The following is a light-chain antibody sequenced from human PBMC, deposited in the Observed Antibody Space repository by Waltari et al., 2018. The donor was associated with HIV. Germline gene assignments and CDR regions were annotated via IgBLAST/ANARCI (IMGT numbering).Light chain of an antibody. CDR3: QSYDSNNQGV. CDR2: ENN. J-gene: IGLJ3*02. V-gene: IGLV6-57*02. Sequence: NFMLTQPHSVSESPGKTVIISCTVNSGRIAGNYVQWFQQRPGSAPTTVIYENNQRPSGVPDRFSGSIDTSSNSASLTISGLKTDDEADYYCQSYDSNNQGVIGGGTKLTVL. CDR1: SGRIAGNY.